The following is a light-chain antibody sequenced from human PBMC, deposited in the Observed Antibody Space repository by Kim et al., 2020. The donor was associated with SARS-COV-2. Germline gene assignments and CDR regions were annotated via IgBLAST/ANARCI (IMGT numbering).Light chain of an antibody. V-gene: IGLV1-44*01. Sequence: GQRVTISCSGSGSNIGRNVVIWYHHVPGTTPKLLIYHTDERPSGVPDRFSASKSGTSASLAISGLQSADEGDYYCAAWDDTLNARVFGGGTQLTVL. CDR2: HTD. CDR3: AAWDDTLNARV. J-gene: IGLJ3*02. CDR1: GSNIGRNV.